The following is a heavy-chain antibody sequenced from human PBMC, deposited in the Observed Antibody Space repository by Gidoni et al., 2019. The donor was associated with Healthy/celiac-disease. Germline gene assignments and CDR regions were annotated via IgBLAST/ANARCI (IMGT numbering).Heavy chain of an antibody. CDR2: ISGSGGST. CDR3: AKDRQYSSSSWFDP. D-gene: IGHD6-13*01. V-gene: IGHV3-23*01. Sequence: GKGLEWVSAISGSGGSTYYADSVKGRFTISRDNSKNTLYLQMNSLRAEDTAVYYCAKDRQYSSSSWFDPWGQGTLVTVSS. J-gene: IGHJ5*02.